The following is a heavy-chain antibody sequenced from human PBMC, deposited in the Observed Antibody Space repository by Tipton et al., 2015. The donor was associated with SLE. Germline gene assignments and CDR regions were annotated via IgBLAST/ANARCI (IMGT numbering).Heavy chain of an antibody. V-gene: IGHV3-30*04. CDR2: ISYDGSNK. J-gene: IGHJ4*02. CDR1: GFTFSSYA. D-gene: IGHD2-2*01. Sequence: SLRLPCAASGFTFSSYAMHWVRQAPGKGLEWVAVISYDGSNKYYADSVKGRFTISRDNSKNTLYLQMNSLRAEDTAVYYCARAAPIVVVPVALLDYWGQGTLVTVSS. CDR3: ARAAPIVVVPVALLDY.